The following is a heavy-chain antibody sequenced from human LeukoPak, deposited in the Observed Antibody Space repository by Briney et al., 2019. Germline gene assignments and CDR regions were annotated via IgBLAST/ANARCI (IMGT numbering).Heavy chain of an antibody. CDR1: GFTFSSYS. J-gene: IGHJ4*02. CDR3: ASLTRDKTDYVWGSYRIFDY. CDR2: ISSSSSTI. Sequence: GGSLRLSCAASGFTFSSYSMNWGRQAPGMGLEWVSYISSSSSTIYYADSVKGRFTISRDNAKNSLYLQMNSLRAEDTAVYYCASLTRDKTDYVWGSYRIFDYWGQGTLVTVSS. D-gene: IGHD3-16*02. V-gene: IGHV3-48*01.